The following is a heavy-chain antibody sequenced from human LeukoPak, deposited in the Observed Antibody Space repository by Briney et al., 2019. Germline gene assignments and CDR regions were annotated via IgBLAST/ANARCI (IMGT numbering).Heavy chain of an antibody. CDR3: ARDRSGYFQN. J-gene: IGHJ1*01. V-gene: IGHV3-66*01. CDR2: IYSGGST. CDR1: GFTVSSNY. Sequence: PGGSLRLSCAASGFTVSSNYMSWVRQAPGKGLEWVSVIYSGGSTYYADSAKGRFTISRDNSKNTLYLQMNSLRAEDTAVYYCARDRSGYFQNWGQGTLVTVSS. D-gene: IGHD3-3*01.